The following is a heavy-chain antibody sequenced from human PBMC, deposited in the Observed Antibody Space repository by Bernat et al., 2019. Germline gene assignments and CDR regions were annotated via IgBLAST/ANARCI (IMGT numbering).Heavy chain of an antibody. D-gene: IGHD4-23*01. J-gene: IGHJ2*01. CDR1: GGSISSYY. CDR3: ASVFGGNSAYWYFDL. CDR2: IYYSWST. V-gene: IGHV4-59*01. Sequence: QVQLQESGPGLVKPSETLSLTCTVSGGSISSYYWSWIRQPPGKGLEWIGYIYYSWSTNYNPSLKSRVTISVDTSKNQFSLKLTSATAADTAVYYCASVFGGNSAYWYFDLWGRGTLVTVSS.